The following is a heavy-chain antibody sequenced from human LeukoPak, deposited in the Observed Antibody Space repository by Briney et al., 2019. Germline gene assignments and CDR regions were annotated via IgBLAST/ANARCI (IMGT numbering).Heavy chain of an antibody. Sequence: GASVKVSCKASGGTFSSYAISWVRQAPGQGLEWMGRIIPILGIANCAQKFQGRVTITADKSTSTAYMELSSLRSEDTAVYYCASRLEYYYDSSGYSPGHDAFDIWGQGTMVTVSS. CDR2: IIPILGIA. D-gene: IGHD3-22*01. CDR1: GGTFSSYA. V-gene: IGHV1-69*04. J-gene: IGHJ3*02. CDR3: ASRLEYYYDSSGYSPGHDAFDI.